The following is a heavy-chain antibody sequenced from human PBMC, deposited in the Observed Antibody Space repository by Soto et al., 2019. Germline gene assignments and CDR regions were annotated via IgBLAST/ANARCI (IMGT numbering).Heavy chain of an antibody. Sequence: PGGSLRLSCVGSGFTLNNYGVHWVRPAPGKGLEWVALMWYDGLRQTYLDSVRGRFTVSRDSSTNTIYLQMNSLRVEDTGNYFCVKESTPPFFDSWGQGTPVTVSS. J-gene: IGHJ4*02. CDR2: MWYDGLRQ. D-gene: IGHD2-15*01. V-gene: IGHV3-33*03. CDR1: GFTLNNYG. CDR3: VKESTPPFFDS.